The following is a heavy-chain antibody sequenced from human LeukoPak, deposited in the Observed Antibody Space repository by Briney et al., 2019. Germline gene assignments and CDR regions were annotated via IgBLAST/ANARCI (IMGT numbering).Heavy chain of an antibody. CDR3: ARDLDGSGSGTFDY. D-gene: IGHD3-10*01. CDR1: GFTFSSYA. V-gene: IGHV3-30-3*01. Sequence: GGSLRLSCAASGFTFSSYAMHWVRQAPGKGLEWVAVIAYDGSNTYYADSVRGRFTISRDNSKNTLSLQMNSLRTEDTSVYYCARDLDGSGSGTFDYWGQGTLVTVSS. J-gene: IGHJ4*02. CDR2: IAYDGSNT.